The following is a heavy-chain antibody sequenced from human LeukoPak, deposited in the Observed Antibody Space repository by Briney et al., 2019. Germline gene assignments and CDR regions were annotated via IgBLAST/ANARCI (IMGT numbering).Heavy chain of an antibody. Sequence: SETLSLTCTVSGAFISSSSYYWSWIRQPPGKGLEWIGEINHSGSTNYNPSLKSRVTISVDTSKNQFSLKLSSVTAADTAVYYCARVLGWLHSNWFDPWGQGTLVTVSS. CDR3: ARVLGWLHSNWFDP. D-gene: IGHD5-24*01. CDR2: INHSGST. V-gene: IGHV4-39*07. CDR1: GAFISSSSYY. J-gene: IGHJ5*02.